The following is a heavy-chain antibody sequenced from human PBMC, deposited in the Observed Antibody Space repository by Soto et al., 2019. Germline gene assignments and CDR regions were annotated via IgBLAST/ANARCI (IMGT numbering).Heavy chain of an antibody. D-gene: IGHD6-13*01. CDR1: GYTFTSYY. V-gene: IGHV1-46*01. Sequence: EASVKVSCKASGYTFTSYYMHWVRQAPGQGLEWMGIINPSGGSTSYAQKFQGRVTMTRDTSTSTVYMELSSLRSEDTAVYYCAREPSSLAAAGSSYGLDVWGQGTSVTVSS. J-gene: IGHJ6*01. CDR2: INPSGGST. CDR3: AREPSSLAAAGSSYGLDV.